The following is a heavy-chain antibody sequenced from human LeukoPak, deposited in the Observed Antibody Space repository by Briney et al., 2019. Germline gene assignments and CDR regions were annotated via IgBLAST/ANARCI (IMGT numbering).Heavy chain of an antibody. CDR3: ATPGDRFDY. V-gene: IGHV3-21*01. Sequence: GGSLRLSCAASGFTVSSNYMSWVRQAPGKGLEWVSSISSSSSYIYYADSVKGRFTISRDNAKNSLYLQMNSLRAEDTAVYYCATPGDRFDYWGQGTLVTVSS. D-gene: IGHD7-27*01. J-gene: IGHJ4*02. CDR1: GFTVSSNY. CDR2: ISSSSSYI.